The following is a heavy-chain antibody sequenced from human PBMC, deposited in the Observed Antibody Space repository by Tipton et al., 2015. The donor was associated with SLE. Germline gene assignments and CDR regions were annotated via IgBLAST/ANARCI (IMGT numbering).Heavy chain of an antibody. J-gene: IGHJ3*02. CDR1: GGSFSGYY. CDR3: ARGDELEWLPNDAFDI. D-gene: IGHD3-3*01. V-gene: IGHV4-34*01. Sequence: TLSLTCAVYGGSFSGYYWSWIRQPPGKGLEWIGEINHSGSTNYNPSLKSRVTISVDTSKNQFSLKLSSVTAADTAVYYCARGDELEWLPNDAFDIWGQGTMVTVSS. CDR2: INHSGST.